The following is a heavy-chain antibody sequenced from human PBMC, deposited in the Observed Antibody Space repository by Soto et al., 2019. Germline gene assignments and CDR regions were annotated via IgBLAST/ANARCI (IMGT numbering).Heavy chain of an antibody. CDR2: IIPIFGTA. V-gene: IGHV1-69*12. CDR3: ARGGFGELFYYYYGMDV. Sequence: QVQLVQSGAEVKKPGSSVKVSCKASGGTFSSYAISWVRQAPGQGLEWMGGIIPIFGTANYAQKFQGRVTITADESTSTAYMELGSLRSEDTAVYYCARGGFGELFYYYYGMDVWGQGTTVTVSS. CDR1: GGTFSSYA. D-gene: IGHD3-10*01. J-gene: IGHJ6*02.